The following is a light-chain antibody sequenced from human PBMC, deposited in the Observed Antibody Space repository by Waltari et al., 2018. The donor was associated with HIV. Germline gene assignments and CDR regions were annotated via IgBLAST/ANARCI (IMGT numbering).Light chain of an antibody. CDR3: QQYYTTPLT. V-gene: IGKV4-1*01. J-gene: IGKJ4*01. CDR1: RSVLSISNDRNY. Sequence: DIVMTQSPDSLVVSLCERATINCKSSRSVLSISNDRNYLAWYQQKSGQPPRLLIYWASSRDSGVPARFSGSGSRTDFTLTINSLQAEDVAVYYCQQYYTTPLTFGGGTKVEIK. CDR2: WAS.